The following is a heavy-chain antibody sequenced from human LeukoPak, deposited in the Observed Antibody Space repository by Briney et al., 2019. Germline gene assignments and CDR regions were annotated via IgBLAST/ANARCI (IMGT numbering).Heavy chain of an antibody. J-gene: IGHJ4*02. CDR2: IKQDGSEK. CDR1: GFTFSSYW. D-gene: IGHD3-22*01. Sequence: GGSLRLSCAASGFTFSSYWMSWVRQAPGRGLEWVANIKQDGSEKYYVDSVKGRFTISRDNAKNPLYLQMNSLRAEDTAVYYCARDRNDYYDSSGHDYWGQGTLVTVSS. V-gene: IGHV3-7*04. CDR3: ARDRNDYYDSSGHDY.